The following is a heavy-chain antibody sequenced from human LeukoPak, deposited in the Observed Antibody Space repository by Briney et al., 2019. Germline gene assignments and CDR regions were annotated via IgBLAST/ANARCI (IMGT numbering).Heavy chain of an antibody. J-gene: IGHJ4*02. CDR3: ARAHRWDIVVVPAAYPPDY. D-gene: IGHD2-2*01. CDR2: ISSSSNYI. V-gene: IGHV3-21*01. Sequence: GGSLRLSCAASGFTFSNFTMNWVRQAPGKGLEWVSSISSSSNYIYYAESVKGRFTVSRDNAKNSLYLQMNSLRAEDTAVYYCARAHRWDIVVVPAAYPPDYWGQGTLVTVSS. CDR1: GFTFSNFT.